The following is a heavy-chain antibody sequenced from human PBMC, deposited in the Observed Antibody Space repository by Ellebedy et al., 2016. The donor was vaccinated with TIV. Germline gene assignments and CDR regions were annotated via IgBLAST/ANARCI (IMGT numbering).Heavy chain of an antibody. CDR3: ARARYYDSSGYFDY. Sequence: ASVKVSCKASGYTLTNYYIHWVRQAPGQGLERMGVINPRGGTTSYAQKFQGRVTMTRDTSTSTVYMELSSLRSEDTALYHCARARYYDSSGYFDYWGQGTLVTVSS. CDR1: GYTLTNYY. J-gene: IGHJ4*02. CDR2: INPRGGTT. V-gene: IGHV1-46*01. D-gene: IGHD3-22*01.